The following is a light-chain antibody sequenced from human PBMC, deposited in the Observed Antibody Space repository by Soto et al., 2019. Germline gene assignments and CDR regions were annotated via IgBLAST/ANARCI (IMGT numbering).Light chain of an antibody. CDR3: QSYDSRLSGYVV. CDR1: SSNIGAGYD. J-gene: IGLJ2*01. V-gene: IGLV1-40*01. CDR2: ANS. Sequence: QSVLTQPPSVSGAPGQRVTISCTGSSSNIGAGYDVHWYQQLPGTAPKLLIDANSNRPSGVPDRFSGSKSGPSASLAITGRQAEDEADYYCQSYDSRLSGYVVFGGGTKLTVL.